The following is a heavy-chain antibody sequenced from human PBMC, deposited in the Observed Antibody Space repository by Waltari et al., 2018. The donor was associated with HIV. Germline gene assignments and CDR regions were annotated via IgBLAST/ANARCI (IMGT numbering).Heavy chain of an antibody. J-gene: IGHJ3*02. D-gene: IGHD1-26*01. CDR3: TTGKMNPELRGSRRYAFDI. Sequence: EVQLVESGGGLVKPGGSLRLSCAASGFTFSNARMSSVRQAPGKGLEWVGRIKSKTDGGTTDYAAPVKGRFTISRDDSKNTLYLQMNSLKTEDTAVYYCTTGKMNPELRGSRRYAFDIWGQGTMVTVSS. CDR2: IKSKTDGGTT. V-gene: IGHV3-15*01. CDR1: GFTFSNAR.